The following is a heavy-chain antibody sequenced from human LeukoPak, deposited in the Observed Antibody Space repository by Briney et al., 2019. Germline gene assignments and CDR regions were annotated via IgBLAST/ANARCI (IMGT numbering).Heavy chain of an antibody. J-gene: IGHJ3*02. CDR1: GFTFSSYG. D-gene: IGHD4-17*01. Sequence: GGSLRLSCAASGFTFSSYGMHWVRQAPGKGLEWVAVIWYDGSNKYYADSVKGRFTISRDNSKNTLYLQMNSLRAEDTAVYYCARETDTEAFDIWGQGTLVTVSS. V-gene: IGHV3-33*01. CDR3: ARETDTEAFDI. CDR2: IWYDGSNK.